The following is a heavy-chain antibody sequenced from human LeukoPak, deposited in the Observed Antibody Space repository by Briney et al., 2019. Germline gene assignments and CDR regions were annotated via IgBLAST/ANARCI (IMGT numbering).Heavy chain of an antibody. Sequence: KPGGSLRLSCAASGFTFRSYDMNWIRQAPGKGLEWVSSISGNSGYLYYADSVKGRFTISRDNSANGVYLQMDSLGDEDTAMYYCARDSLLDTAMDIDYWGLGTLVIVSS. CDR3: ARDSLLDTAMDIDY. J-gene: IGHJ4*02. V-gene: IGHV3-21*06. CDR1: GFTFRSYD. D-gene: IGHD5-18*01. CDR2: ISGNSGYL.